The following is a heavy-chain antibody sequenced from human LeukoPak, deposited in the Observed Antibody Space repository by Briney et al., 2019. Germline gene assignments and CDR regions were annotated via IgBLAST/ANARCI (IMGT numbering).Heavy chain of an antibody. Sequence: GGSLRLSCAAPGFTFRSYAMSWVRQAPGKGLEWVSAISGSGGSTYYADSVKGRFTISRDNSKNTLYLQMNSLKTEDTAVYYCSRSPVGNILDYWGQGSQVTVSS. CDR3: SRSPVGNILDY. J-gene: IGHJ4*02. CDR1: GFTFRSYA. V-gene: IGHV3-23*01. CDR2: ISGSGGST. D-gene: IGHD1-26*01.